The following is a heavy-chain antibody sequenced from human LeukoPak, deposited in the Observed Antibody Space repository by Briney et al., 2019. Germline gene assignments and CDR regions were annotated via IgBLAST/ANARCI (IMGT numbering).Heavy chain of an antibody. CDR1: GFTVSSNY. Sequence: GGSLRLSCAASGFTVSSNYMSWVRQAPGKGLEWVSAISGSGGSTYYADSVKGRFTISRDNSKNTLYLQMNSLRAEDTAVYYCAKPYYYDSRKYYFDYWGQGTLVTVSS. V-gene: IGHV3-23*01. CDR2: ISGSGGST. J-gene: IGHJ4*02. CDR3: AKPYYYDSRKYYFDY. D-gene: IGHD3-22*01.